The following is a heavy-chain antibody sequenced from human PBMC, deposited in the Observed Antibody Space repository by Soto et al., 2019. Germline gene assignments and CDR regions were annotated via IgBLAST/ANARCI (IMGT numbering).Heavy chain of an antibody. CDR1: GGSISSYY. CDR3: ARHNYGSGSTYFDY. CDR2: SYYSGST. J-gene: IGHJ4*02. V-gene: IGHV4-59*08. Sequence: SETLSLTCTVSGGSISSYYWSWIRQPPGKGLEWIGYSYYSGSTNYDPSLKSRVTISVDTSKNQFSLKLSSVTAADTAVYYCARHNYGSGSTYFDYWGQGTLVTVSS. D-gene: IGHD3-10*01.